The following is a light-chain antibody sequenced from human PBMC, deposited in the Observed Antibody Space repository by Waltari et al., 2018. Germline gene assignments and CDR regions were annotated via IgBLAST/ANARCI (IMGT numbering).Light chain of an antibody. CDR1: QSISNS. V-gene: IGKV1-39*01. CDR2: TAS. J-gene: IGKJ2*01. CDR3: QQSYNTPPYT. Sequence: DIQMTQSPSSLSASVGYRVTMTCRASQSISNSLSWYQQKPGKAPRLLIYTASNLQSGVPSRFSGSGSGTDFTLTISSLQHEDFATYYCQQSYNTPPYTFGQGTQVEIK.